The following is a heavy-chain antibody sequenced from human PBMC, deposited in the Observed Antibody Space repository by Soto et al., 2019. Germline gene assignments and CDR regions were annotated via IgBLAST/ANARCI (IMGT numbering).Heavy chain of an antibody. D-gene: IGHD1-26*01. CDR1: GYTFTTYY. CDR3: ARLDIVGPTSVP. Sequence: QVQLLQSGAEVKRPGASVNISCKAFGYTFTTYYMHWVRQAPGQGLEWMGIINPTSGSTTYAQSFQCRITMTRNTSTRTVYMELNSLRSDDTAVYYCARLDIVGPTSVPWGQGTLVTVSS. CDR2: INPTSGST. J-gene: IGHJ5*02. V-gene: IGHV1-46*01.